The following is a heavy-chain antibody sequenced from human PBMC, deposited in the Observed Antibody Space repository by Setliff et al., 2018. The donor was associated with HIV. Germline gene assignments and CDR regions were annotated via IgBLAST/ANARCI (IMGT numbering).Heavy chain of an antibody. V-gene: IGHV5-51*01. J-gene: IGHJ4*02. Sequence: PGESLTLSCKGSGYSFSSYWIAWVRQMPGKGLEWMGTIYPGDTDTRYSPSFQGQVTISADKSISTAYLQWSSLKASDTAMYYCARHLIPGDPRYSSSWYYWGQGTLVTVSS. D-gene: IGHD6-13*01. CDR1: GYSFSSYW. CDR2: IYPGDTDT. CDR3: ARHLIPGDPRYSSSWYY.